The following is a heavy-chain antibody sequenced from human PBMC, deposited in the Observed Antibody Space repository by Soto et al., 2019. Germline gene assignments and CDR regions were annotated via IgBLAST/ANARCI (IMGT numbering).Heavy chain of an antibody. CDR3: AKSKLEDYDFWSGYFEFGSGPSRRQFDP. V-gene: IGHV3-30*18. CDR2: ISYDGSNK. Sequence: GGSLRLSCAASGFTFSSYGMHWVRQAPGKGLEWVAVISYDGSNKYYADSVKGRFTISRDNSKNTLYLQMNSLRAEDTAVYYCAKSKLEDYDFWSGYFEFGSGPSRRQFDPWGQGTLVTVSS. J-gene: IGHJ5*02. D-gene: IGHD3-3*01. CDR1: GFTFSSYG.